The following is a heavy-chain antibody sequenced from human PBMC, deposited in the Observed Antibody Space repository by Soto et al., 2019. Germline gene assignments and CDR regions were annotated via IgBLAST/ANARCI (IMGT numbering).Heavy chain of an antibody. CDR3: AKSDVEYQLLTYYFEY. J-gene: IGHJ4*02. CDR1: VFTFSSYA. CDR2: ISGSGGST. Sequence: VGSLRLSCAASVFTFSSYAMSCVRHSPGKGLEWVSAISGSGGSTYYADSVKGRFTISRDNSKNTLYLQMNSLRAEDTAVYYCAKSDVEYQLLTYYFEYWGQGTLVCVSS. V-gene: IGHV3-23*01. D-gene: IGHD2-2*01.